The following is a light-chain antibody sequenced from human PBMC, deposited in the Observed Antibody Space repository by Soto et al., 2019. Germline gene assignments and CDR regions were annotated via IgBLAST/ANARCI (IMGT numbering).Light chain of an antibody. CDR3: CSYAGSSTSPYV. J-gene: IGLJ1*01. V-gene: IGLV2-23*02. CDR1: SSDVGSYNL. CDR2: EVS. Sequence: QSALTQPASVSGSPGQSITISCTGTSSDVGSYNLVSWYQQHPGKAPKLMIYEVSKRPPGVSNRFSGSKSGNTASLTISGLQAEDEADYYCCSYAGSSTSPYVFGTGTKLTVL.